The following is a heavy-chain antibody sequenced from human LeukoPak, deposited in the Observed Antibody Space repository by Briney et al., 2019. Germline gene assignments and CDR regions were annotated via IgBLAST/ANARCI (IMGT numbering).Heavy chain of an antibody. V-gene: IGHV1-2*02. D-gene: IGHD6-19*01. CDR1: GYTFTGYY. CDR2: INPNRGGT. CDR3: ARAQESGWYRRYYYYGMDV. J-gene: IGHJ6*02. Sequence: ASVKVSCKASGYTFTGYYMHWVRQAPGQGLEWMGWINPNRGGTNYAQKFQGRVTMTRDTSISTAYMELSRLRSDDTAVYYCARAQESGWYRRYYYYGMDVWGQGTTVTVSS.